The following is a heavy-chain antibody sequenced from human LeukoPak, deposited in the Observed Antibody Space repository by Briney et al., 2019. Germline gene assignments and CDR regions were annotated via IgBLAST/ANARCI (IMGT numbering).Heavy chain of an antibody. CDR3: AAYDILSGSVY. J-gene: IGHJ4*02. CDR1: GYTFTDYY. Sequence: ASVKVSCKASGYTFTDYYMYWVRQAPGQGLEWMGWINPNSGDTYSAQKFQGRVTMTRDTSISSGNMVLSRLKSDDTAVYYCAAYDILSGSVYWGQGSLVTVSS. V-gene: IGHV1-2*02. D-gene: IGHD3-9*01. CDR2: INPNSGDT.